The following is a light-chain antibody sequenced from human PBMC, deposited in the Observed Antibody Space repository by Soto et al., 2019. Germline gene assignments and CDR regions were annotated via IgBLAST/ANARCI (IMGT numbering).Light chain of an antibody. Sequence: IQMTQSPSTLSASVGDRVTIPCRASQSISSWLAWYQQKPGKAPKLLIYDASSLESGVPSRFSGSGSGTEFTLTISSLQPDDFATYYCQQYNSYSSTFGQGTKVDIK. CDR3: QQYNSYSST. V-gene: IGKV1-5*01. CDR2: DAS. CDR1: QSISSW. J-gene: IGKJ1*01.